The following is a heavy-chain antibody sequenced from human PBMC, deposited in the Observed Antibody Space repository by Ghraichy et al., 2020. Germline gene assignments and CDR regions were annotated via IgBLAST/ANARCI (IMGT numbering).Heavy chain of an antibody. Sequence: GGSLRLSCEASGFTFGSVDMNWFRQAPGRGPEWVSNINGGGSRTYYADSVKGRFTISRDNSKNTLILQMNNLRVEDTAVYYCAGDPNWEYGYWGQGTLVTVSS. CDR1: GFTFGSVD. J-gene: IGHJ4*02. CDR3: AGDPNWEYGY. CDR2: INGGGSRT. V-gene: IGHV3-23*01. D-gene: IGHD7-27*01.